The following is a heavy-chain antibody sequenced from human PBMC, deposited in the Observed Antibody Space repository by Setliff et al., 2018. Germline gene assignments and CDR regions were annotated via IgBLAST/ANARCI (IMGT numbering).Heavy chain of an antibody. CDR1: GYSISSGYY. J-gene: IGHJ4*02. D-gene: IGHD6-13*01. CDR2: IHHSGST. CDR3: ARHFSSSWYFDY. V-gene: IGHV4-38-2*01. Sequence: PSETLSLTCAVPGYSISSGYYWGWIRQPPGKGLELIGYIHHSGSTYYNPSLKSRVTISADTSKNQFSLTLTSVTATDTAVYYCARHFSSSWYFDYWGQGTQVTVSS.